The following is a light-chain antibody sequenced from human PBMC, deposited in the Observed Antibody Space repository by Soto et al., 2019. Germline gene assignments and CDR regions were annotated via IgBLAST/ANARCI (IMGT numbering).Light chain of an antibody. V-gene: IGKV1-5*03. CDR3: QHYNSYSEG. Sequence: DIQMTQSPSTLSGSVGDRVTITCRASQTISSWLAWYQQKPGKAPKLLIYKASTLKSGVPSRSSGSGSGSEFIVSISSLQSYDFSTYYCQHYNSYSEGFGQGTKVELK. J-gene: IGKJ1*01. CDR2: KAS. CDR1: QTISSW.